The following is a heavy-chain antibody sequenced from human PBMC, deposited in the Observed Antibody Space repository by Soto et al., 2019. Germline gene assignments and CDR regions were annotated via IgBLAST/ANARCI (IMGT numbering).Heavy chain of an antibody. CDR3: AYTDRAAQKGLSAIFGVVIRPHYYYYGMDV. V-gene: IGHV1-69*01. CDR1: GGTFSSYA. Sequence: QVQLVQSGAEVKKPGSSVKVSCKASGGTFSSYAISWVRQAPGQGLEWMGGIIPIFGTANYAQKFQGRVTITADESTSTAYMELSSLRSEDTAVYYCAYTDRAAQKGLSAIFGVVIRPHYYYYGMDVWGQGTTVTVSS. D-gene: IGHD3-3*01. CDR2: IIPIFGTA. J-gene: IGHJ6*02.